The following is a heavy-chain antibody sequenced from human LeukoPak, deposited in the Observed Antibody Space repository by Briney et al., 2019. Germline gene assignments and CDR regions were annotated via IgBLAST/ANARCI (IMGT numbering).Heavy chain of an antibody. CDR3: ARGYGTVTNGNWFDP. CDR1: GGSITSYY. Sequence: SETLSLTCTVSGGSITSYYWSWIRQPAGKGLEWIGRIYSSGSTNYNPSLKSRVTISVDTSKNQFSLKLSSVTAADTAVYYCARGYGTVTNGNWFDPWGQGTLVTVSS. D-gene: IGHD4-17*01. V-gene: IGHV4-4*07. J-gene: IGHJ5*02. CDR2: IYSSGST.